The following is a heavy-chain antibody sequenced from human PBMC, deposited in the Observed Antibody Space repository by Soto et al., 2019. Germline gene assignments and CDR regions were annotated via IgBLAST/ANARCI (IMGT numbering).Heavy chain of an antibody. D-gene: IGHD5-12*01. V-gene: IGHV1-18*04. Sequence: QLQLVQSGAEVERPGASVRVSCKAYGYPFSKYGISWIRQAPGQGLEWMGWIKPDNGDTNYAQKFQGRVTMTTDTASNTAYMELRSLRSDDTALDYCATSYDSGFDPWGQGTLVSVSS. CDR1: GYPFSKYG. CDR3: ATSYDSGFDP. J-gene: IGHJ5*02. CDR2: IKPDNGDT.